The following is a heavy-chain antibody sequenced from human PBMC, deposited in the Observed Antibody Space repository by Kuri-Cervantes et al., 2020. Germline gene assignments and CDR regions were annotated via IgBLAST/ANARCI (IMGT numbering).Heavy chain of an antibody. Sequence: ASVKVSCKASGYTFTGYYMHWVRQAPGQGLEWMGWINPNSGGTNYAQKFQGRVTMTRDTSTSTVYMEPSSLRSEDTAVYYCAREMSGSYYEGPVYYYYGMDVWGQGTTVTVSS. V-gene: IGHV1-2*02. J-gene: IGHJ6*02. CDR1: GYTFTGYY. CDR2: INPNSGGT. D-gene: IGHD1-26*01. CDR3: AREMSGSYYEGPVYYYYGMDV.